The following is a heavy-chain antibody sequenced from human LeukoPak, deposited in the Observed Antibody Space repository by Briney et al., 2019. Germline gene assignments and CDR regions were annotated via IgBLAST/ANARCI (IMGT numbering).Heavy chain of an antibody. D-gene: IGHD1-26*01. CDR1: GGSISSSSDY. CDR3: ARDLSVWAYSGSYLEGNYFDY. Sequence: SETPSLTCTVSGGSISSSSDYWGWIRQPPGKGLEWHGSIYYRGSTSYNPSLKSLVTISVDTSKNQFSLKLSSVTAADTAVYYCARDLSVWAYSGSYLEGNYFDYWGQGTLVTVSS. CDR2: IYYRGST. V-gene: IGHV4-39*07. J-gene: IGHJ4*02.